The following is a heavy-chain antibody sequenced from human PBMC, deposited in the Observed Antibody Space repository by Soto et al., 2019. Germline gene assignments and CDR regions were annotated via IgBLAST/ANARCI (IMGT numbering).Heavy chain of an antibody. CDR2: IIPIFGTA. CDR1: GGTFSSYA. D-gene: IGHD1-1*01. Sequence: ASVKVSCKASGGTFSSYAISWVRQAPGQGLEWMGGIIPIFGTANYAQKFQGRVTITADESTSTAYMELSSLRSEDTAVYYCASGMISTGIALGDDAFDIWGQGTMVTVSS. CDR3: ASGMISTGIALGDDAFDI. V-gene: IGHV1-69*13. J-gene: IGHJ3*02.